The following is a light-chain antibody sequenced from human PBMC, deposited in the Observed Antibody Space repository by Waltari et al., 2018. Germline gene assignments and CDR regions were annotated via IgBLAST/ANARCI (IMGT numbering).Light chain of an antibody. Sequence: DIQMTQSPSSLSASVGDRVTITCRASQTISSYLAWYQQKPGKVPKFLIYAASSLESGVPSRFSGSGSGTEFTLTISSLQPEGFATYYCQQYNSHPLTFGGGTKVEIK. CDR3: QQYNSHPLT. CDR2: AAS. CDR1: QTISSY. V-gene: IGKV1-16*01. J-gene: IGKJ4*01.